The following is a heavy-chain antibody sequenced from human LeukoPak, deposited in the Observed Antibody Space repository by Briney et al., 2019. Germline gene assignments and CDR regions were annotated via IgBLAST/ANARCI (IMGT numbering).Heavy chain of an antibody. V-gene: IGHV1-69*05. CDR2: IIPIFGTA. CDR1: GGTFSSYA. Sequence: SVKVSCKASGGTFSSYAISWVRQAPGQGLEWMGGIIPIFGTANYAQKFQGRVTITTDESTSTAYMELSSLRSEDTAVYYCATRILGYCSSTSCYTFDYWGQGTLVTVSS. D-gene: IGHD2-2*02. CDR3: ATRILGYCSSTSCYTFDY. J-gene: IGHJ4*02.